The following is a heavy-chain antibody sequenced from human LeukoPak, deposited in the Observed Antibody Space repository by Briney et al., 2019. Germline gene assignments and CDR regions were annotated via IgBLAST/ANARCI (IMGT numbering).Heavy chain of an antibody. CDR2: IYYSGST. V-gene: IGHV4-59*08. CDR3: ARHRGVYCSGGNCHSSYYFDY. J-gene: IGHJ4*02. CDR1: GGSISSYY. Sequence: PSETLSLTCTVSGGSISSYYWSWIRQPPGKGLEWVAYIYYSGSTSYNPSLKSRVTISVDTSKKQFSLRLSAVTAADTAVYYCARHRGVYCSGGNCHSSYYFDYWGQGTLVTVSS. D-gene: IGHD2-15*01.